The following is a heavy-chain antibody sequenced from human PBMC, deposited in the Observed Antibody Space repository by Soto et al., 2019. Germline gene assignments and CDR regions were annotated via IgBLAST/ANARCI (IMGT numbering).Heavy chain of an antibody. J-gene: IGHJ4*02. Sequence: EVQLLESGGGLVQPGGSLRLSCVGSGFFFSSYTMTWVRQAPGKGLEWVSSFSATSENTYYADSVRGRFTISRDHSKNTLFLQMNSLTAEDTAMYYCAKARDQQWVRLPFDYWGQGILVTVSS. CDR3: AKARDQQWVRLPFDY. CDR1: GFFFSSYT. V-gene: IGHV3-23*01. D-gene: IGHD6-19*01. CDR2: FSATSENT.